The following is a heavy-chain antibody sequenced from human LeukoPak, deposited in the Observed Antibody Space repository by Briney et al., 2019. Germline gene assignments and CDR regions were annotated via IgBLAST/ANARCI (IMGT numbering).Heavy chain of an antibody. CDR1: GGSISSYY. CDR3: ARDYGGSGYSLFDY. V-gene: IGHV4-59*12. CDR2: IYYSAST. D-gene: IGHD3-22*01. J-gene: IGHJ4*02. Sequence: SETLSLTCTVSGGSISSYYWSWTQQPPGKGLEWIGYIYYSASTNYSPSLKSRVTISADTSKNQFSLKLSSVTAADTAVYYCARDYGGSGYSLFDYWGQGTLVTVSS.